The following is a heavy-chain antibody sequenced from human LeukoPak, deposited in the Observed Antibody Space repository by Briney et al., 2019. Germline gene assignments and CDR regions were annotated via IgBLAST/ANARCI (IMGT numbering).Heavy chain of an antibody. CDR1: GDSVCSNSGA. D-gene: IGHD3-22*01. CDR2: TYYKSKWYN. V-gene: IGHV6-1*01. CDR3: AWGDSSGYYQTDY. Sequence: SQSLSLTCAISGDSVCSNSGAWNWIRQPPSRGLEWLGRTYYKSKWYNDYAVSVKSRITINPDTSKNQFSLQLNSVTPEDTAVYYCAWGDSSGYYQTDYWGQGTPVTVSS. J-gene: IGHJ4*02.